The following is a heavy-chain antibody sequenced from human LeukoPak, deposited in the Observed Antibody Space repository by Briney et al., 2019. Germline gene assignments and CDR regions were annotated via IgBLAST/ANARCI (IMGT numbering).Heavy chain of an antibody. D-gene: IGHD6-6*01. V-gene: IGHV3-66*02. CDR1: GFTISSYY. Sequence: GESLRLSCAASGFTISSYYMSWVRQAPGKGLEWVSVIYSDGDIYYADSVRGRFTISRDISKNTLNLQMDSLKTEDTGVYYCARDTDITSSRFFDLWGLGTLVTISS. CDR2: IYSDGDI. CDR3: ARDTDITSSRFFDL. J-gene: IGHJ4*02.